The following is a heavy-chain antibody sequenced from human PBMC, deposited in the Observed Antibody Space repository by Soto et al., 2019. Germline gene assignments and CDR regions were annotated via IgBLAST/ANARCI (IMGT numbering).Heavy chain of an antibody. CDR3: ARQRGYSYRFPYYFDY. Sequence: SVKVSCKASGGTFSSYAISWVRQAPGQGLEWMGGIIPIFGTANYAQKFQGRVTITADESTSTAYMELSSLRSEDTAVYYCARQRGYSYRFPYYFDYWGQGTLVTVSS. CDR1: GGTFSSYA. CDR2: IIPIFGTA. J-gene: IGHJ4*02. D-gene: IGHD5-18*01. V-gene: IGHV1-69*13.